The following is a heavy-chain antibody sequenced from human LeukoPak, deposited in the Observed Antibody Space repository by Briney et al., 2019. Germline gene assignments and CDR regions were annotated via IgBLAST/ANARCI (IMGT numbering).Heavy chain of an antibody. CDR1: GGSISSGSYY. Sequence: PSQTLSLTCTVSGGSISSGSYYWSWIRQPAGKGLEWIGRIYTSGSTNYNPSLKSRVTISVDTSKNQFSLKLSSVTAADTAVYHCARGGGLNYYYYYMDVWGKGTTVTVSS. CDR2: IYTSGST. V-gene: IGHV4-61*02. D-gene: IGHD6-25*01. J-gene: IGHJ6*03. CDR3: ARGGGLNYYYYYMDV.